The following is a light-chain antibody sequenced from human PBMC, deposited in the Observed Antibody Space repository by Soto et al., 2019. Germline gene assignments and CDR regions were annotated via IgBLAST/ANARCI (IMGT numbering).Light chain of an antibody. CDR2: AAS. CDR1: QSISNF. J-gene: IGKJ4*02. CDR3: QQSYSGVP. V-gene: IGKV1-39*01. Sequence: DIQMTQSPSSLSASVGDSITITCRASQSISNFLNWYQHKPGEAPKLLIYAASSLQSGVPSRFTGRRSGTDFTLNITSLQPEDFATYYCQQSYSGVPFGGGTRVEIK.